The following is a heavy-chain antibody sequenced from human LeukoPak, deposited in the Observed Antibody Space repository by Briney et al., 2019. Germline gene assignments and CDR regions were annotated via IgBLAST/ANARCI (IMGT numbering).Heavy chain of an antibody. V-gene: IGHV4-34*01. Sequence: SETLSLTCAVYGGSFSGYYWSWIRQPPGKGLEWIGEINHSGSTNYNPSLKRRVTISVDTSKNQFSLKLSSVTAADTAVYYCAREKYSSGWYGYYMDVWGKGTTVTVSS. CDR2: INHSGST. CDR1: GGSFSGYY. D-gene: IGHD6-19*01. CDR3: AREKYSSGWYGYYMDV. J-gene: IGHJ6*03.